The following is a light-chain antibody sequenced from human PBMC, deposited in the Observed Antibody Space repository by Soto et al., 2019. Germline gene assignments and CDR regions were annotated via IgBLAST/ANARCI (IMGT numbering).Light chain of an antibody. V-gene: IGKV1D-12*01. CDR1: QFINNW. J-gene: IGKJ2*01. CDR2: GAS. Sequence: IQMTQSPSSVTASVGDTVTSTCRASQFINNWVAWYQQKPGKAPNFLIHGASNLQSGVPSRFSGSQFGTEFTLTITSLQPEDFATYFCQQANTFPHTFGQGTKVEIK. CDR3: QQANTFPHT.